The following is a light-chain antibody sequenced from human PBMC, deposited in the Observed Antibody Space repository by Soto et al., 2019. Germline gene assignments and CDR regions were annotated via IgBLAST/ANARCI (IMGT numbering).Light chain of an antibody. V-gene: IGLV2-11*01. J-gene: IGLJ1*01. CDR2: GVS. CDR3: CSYAGFPEV. Sequence: QSALTQPRAVSGSPGHSVTISCTGTSSDVGGYKYVSWYQQKPGKAPKLIIYGVSRWPSGVPNRFSGSKSGNRASLTISGLQADYEGDYYCCSYAGFPEVFGTGTKVTVL. CDR1: SSDVGGYKY.